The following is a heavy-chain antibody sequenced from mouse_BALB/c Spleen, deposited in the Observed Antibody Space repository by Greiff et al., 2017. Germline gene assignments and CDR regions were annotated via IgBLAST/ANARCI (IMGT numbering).Heavy chain of an antibody. CDR2: IWAGGST. CDR3: ARWNYGNYGAWFAY. J-gene: IGHJ3*01. D-gene: IGHD2-1*01. Sequence: VKLVESGPGLVAPSQSLSITCTVSGFSLTSYGVHWVRQPPGKGLEWLGVIWAGGSTNYNSALMSRLSISKDNSKSQVFLKMNSLQTDDTAMYYCARWNYGNYGAWFAYWGQGTLVTVSA. CDR1: GFSLTSYG. V-gene: IGHV2-9*02.